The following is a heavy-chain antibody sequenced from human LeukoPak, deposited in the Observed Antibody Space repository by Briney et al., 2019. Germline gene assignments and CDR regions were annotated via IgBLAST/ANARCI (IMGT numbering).Heavy chain of an antibody. CDR3: ARVLNSAPKVFDY. D-gene: IGHD1/OR15-1a*01. CDR2: IFYSGNT. J-gene: IGHJ4*02. V-gene: IGHV4-59*01. CDR1: GGSMSSYY. Sequence: SETLSLTCTVSGGSMSSYYWSWIRQPPGKGLEWIGYIFYSGNTDCNSSLKSRVTISVDTSKNQFSLKVSSVTAADTAVYYCARVLNSAPKVFDYWGQGTLVTVSS.